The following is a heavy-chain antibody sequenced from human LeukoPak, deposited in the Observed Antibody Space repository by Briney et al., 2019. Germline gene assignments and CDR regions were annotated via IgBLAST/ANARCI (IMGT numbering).Heavy chain of an antibody. D-gene: IGHD1-1*01. CDR3: VRDMNNWNVAFDY. Sequence: QPGGSLRLSCAASGFPFSDHYMDWVRQAPGRGLEWVGRTRNRANSYTTEYAASVKGRFSISRDDSKNSVSLQMNSLKTEDTAVYYCVRDMNNWNVAFDYWGQGTLVTVSS. V-gene: IGHV3-72*01. J-gene: IGHJ4*02. CDR2: TRNRANSYTT. CDR1: GFPFSDHY.